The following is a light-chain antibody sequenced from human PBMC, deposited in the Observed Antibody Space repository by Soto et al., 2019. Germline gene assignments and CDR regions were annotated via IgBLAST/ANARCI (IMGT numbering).Light chain of an antibody. CDR3: AAWDDSLSGVV. CDR1: SSNIGSNY. V-gene: IGLV1-47*01. J-gene: IGLJ2*01. CDR2: RNN. Sequence: QSVLTQPPSASGTPGQRVTISYSGSSSNIGSNYVYWYQHLPGTAPKLLIYRNNQRPSGVPDRFSGSKSGTSGSLAISGLRSEDEADYYCAAWDDSLSGVVFGGGTKLTVL.